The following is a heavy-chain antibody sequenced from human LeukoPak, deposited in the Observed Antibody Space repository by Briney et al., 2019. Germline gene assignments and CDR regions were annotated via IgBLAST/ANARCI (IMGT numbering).Heavy chain of an antibody. Sequence: PGGSLRLSCAASGYTFSSYAMSWVRQAPGKGLEWVSFISSNGNTIYYADSVKGRFTISRDNANNSLYLQMNSLRAEDMAVYYCARGGRGYSGYASFDYWGQGTLVTVSS. D-gene: IGHD5-12*01. CDR3: ARGGRGYSGYASFDY. CDR1: GYTFSSYA. CDR2: ISSNGNTI. V-gene: IGHV3-48*03. J-gene: IGHJ4*02.